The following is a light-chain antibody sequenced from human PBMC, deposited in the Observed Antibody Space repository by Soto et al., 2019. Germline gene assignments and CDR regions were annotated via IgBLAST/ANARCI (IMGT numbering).Light chain of an antibody. CDR2: AAS. J-gene: IGKJ1*01. CDR3: QQLNTYPWT. V-gene: IGKV1-9*01. CDR1: QGISSY. Sequence: DLQLSQSPSFLSASVGDRVTVTCRASQGISSYLAWYQQEPGKAPKLLIYAASTLQSGVPSRFSGSGSGTEFTLTISSLQPEDFATYYCQQLNTYPWTFGQGTKVEIK.